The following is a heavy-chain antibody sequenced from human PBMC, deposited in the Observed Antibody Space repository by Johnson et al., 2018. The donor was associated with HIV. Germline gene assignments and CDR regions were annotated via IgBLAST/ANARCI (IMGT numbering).Heavy chain of an antibody. CDR2: NTASGAGS. CDR3: ARYRSPYGGNLAARDF. D-gene: IGHD4-23*01. Sequence: EVQLVESGGGLVQPGGSLRLSCAASGLAFSSYAMSWVRQAPGKGLEWLSANTASGAGSYHADSLQGRFTISRDNSKNTLYLQMTSLRVGDTAVYYCARYRSPYGGNLAARDFWSRGTMVTVSS. CDR1: GLAFSSYA. J-gene: IGHJ3*01. V-gene: IGHV3-23*04.